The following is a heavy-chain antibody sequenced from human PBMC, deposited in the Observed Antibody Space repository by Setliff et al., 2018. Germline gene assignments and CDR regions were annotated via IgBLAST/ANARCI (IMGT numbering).Heavy chain of an antibody. CDR2: INHSGST. CDR1: SGSFSGYY. D-gene: IGHD3-22*01. Sequence: PSETLSLTCAVYSGSFSGYYWSWIRQPPGKGLEWTGEINHSGSTNYNPSLKSRVTISVDTSKNQFSLNLNSVTAADTAVYYCARGYFPSESSGYYFAYWGQGTLVTVSS. V-gene: IGHV4-34*01. CDR3: ARGYFPSESSGYYFAY. J-gene: IGHJ4*02.